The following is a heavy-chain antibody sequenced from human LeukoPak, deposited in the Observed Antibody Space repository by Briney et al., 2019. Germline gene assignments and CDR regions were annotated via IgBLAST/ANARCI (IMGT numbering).Heavy chain of an antibody. Sequence: SETLSLTCTVSGGSISSGDYYWSWIRQPPGKGLEWIGYIYYSGSTYYNPSLKSRVTISIDTSKNQFSLKLSSVTAADTAVYYCARAPYYGSGSYYAELDYWGQGTLVTVSS. D-gene: IGHD3-10*01. CDR1: GGSISSGDYY. CDR2: IYYSGST. J-gene: IGHJ4*02. CDR3: ARAPYYGSGSYYAELDY. V-gene: IGHV4-31*03.